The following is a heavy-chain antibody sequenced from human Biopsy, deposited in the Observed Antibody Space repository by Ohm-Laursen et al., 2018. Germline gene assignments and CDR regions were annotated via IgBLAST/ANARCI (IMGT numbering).Heavy chain of an antibody. CDR3: ARHPTGFWFDP. V-gene: IGHV4-39*01. J-gene: IGHJ5*02. CDR2: IYNTETT. CDR1: GGSISSSTTYY. Sequence: SQTLSLTCSVSGGSISSSTTYYWAWLRQPPGKGLEWIGSIYNTETTFYNPSLKSRLTISVDTSTNQFALKVSSVTAADTALYFCARHPTGFWFDPWGHGTLVTVSS.